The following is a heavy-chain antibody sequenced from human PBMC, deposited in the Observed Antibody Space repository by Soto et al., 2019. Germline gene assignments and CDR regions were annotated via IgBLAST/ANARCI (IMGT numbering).Heavy chain of an antibody. J-gene: IGHJ4*02. V-gene: IGHV4-34*01. CDR1: GGSFSGYY. CDR3: AKTDGYEVEY. D-gene: IGHD5-18*01. CDR2: INHSGGT. Sequence: NPSETLSLTCAVYGGSFSGYYWSWIRQPPEKGLEWIGEINHSGGTNYNPSLKSRVTISADKSSTTVYLQWNTLKASDTAMYYCAKTDGYEVEYWGQGTQVTVSS.